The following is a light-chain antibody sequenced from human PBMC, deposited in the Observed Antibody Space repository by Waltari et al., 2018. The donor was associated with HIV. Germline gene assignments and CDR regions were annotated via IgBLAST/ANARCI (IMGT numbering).Light chain of an antibody. Sequence: NFILTQTHSVSASPGETVIISCTRSSGSIASNYVHWFQQRPGAAPTTIIYEDNQRSSGMPDRFSGSIDTSSNAASRTISGLETEDEADYYCQSFNDNNEWVFGGGTKVTVL. J-gene: IGLJ3*02. CDR2: EDN. CDR1: SGSIASNY. V-gene: IGLV6-57*03. CDR3: QSFNDNNEWV.